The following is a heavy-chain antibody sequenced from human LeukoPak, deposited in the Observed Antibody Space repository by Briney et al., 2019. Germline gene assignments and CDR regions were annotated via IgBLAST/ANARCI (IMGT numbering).Heavy chain of an antibody. CDR3: VRDLDHNDFWSGYWPDAFDS. D-gene: IGHD3-3*01. CDR1: GFTFSSYG. Sequence: PGRSLRLSCAASGFTFSSYGMHWDRQAPGKGLEWVAVIWYDGTNEYYADSVKGRFTISRDNSRNTLYLQMSRLRAEDTALYYCVRDLDHNDFWSGYWPDAFDSWGQGTMVFVSS. CDR2: IWYDGTNE. V-gene: IGHV3-33*01. J-gene: IGHJ3*02.